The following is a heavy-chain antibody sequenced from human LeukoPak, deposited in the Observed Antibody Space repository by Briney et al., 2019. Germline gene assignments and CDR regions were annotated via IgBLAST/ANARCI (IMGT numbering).Heavy chain of an antibody. D-gene: IGHD4-17*01. V-gene: IGHV3-11*01. CDR3: AKDMTTVTLD. Sequence: GGSLRLSCAASAFTFSDYYMSWIRQAPGKGLEWVSYISSGGSTIDYADSVKGRFTISRDDAKNSLYLQMNSLRAEDTAVYYCAKDMTTVTLDWGQGTLVTVSS. J-gene: IGHJ4*02. CDR1: AFTFSDYY. CDR2: ISSGGSTI.